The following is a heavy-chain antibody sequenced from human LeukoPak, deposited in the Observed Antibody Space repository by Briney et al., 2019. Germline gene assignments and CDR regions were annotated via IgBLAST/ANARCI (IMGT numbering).Heavy chain of an antibody. J-gene: IGHJ3*02. CDR3: ATSTGYSGYDYDAFDI. V-gene: IGHV1-69*04. Sequence: GASVKVSCKASGYTFTSYGISWVRQAPGQGLEWMGRIIPILGIANYAQKFQGRVTITADKSTSTAYMELSSLRSEDTAVYYCATSTGYSGYDYDAFDIWGQGTMVTVSS. D-gene: IGHD5-12*01. CDR1: GYTFTSYG. CDR2: IIPILGIA.